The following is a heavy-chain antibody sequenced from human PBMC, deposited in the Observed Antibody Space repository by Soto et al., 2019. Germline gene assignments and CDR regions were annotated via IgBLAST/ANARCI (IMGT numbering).Heavy chain of an antibody. CDR1: GFTFSSYS. V-gene: IGHV3-48*01. D-gene: IGHD3-9*01. J-gene: IGHJ3*02. Sequence: EVQLVESGGGLVQPGGSLRLSCAASGFTFSSYSMNWVRQAPGKGLEWVSYISSSSSTIYYADSVKGRFTISRDNAKNSLYLQMNRLRAEDTGVYYCARKYYDILTGYYRDAFDIWGQGTMVTVSS. CDR2: ISSSSSTI. CDR3: ARKYYDILTGYYRDAFDI.